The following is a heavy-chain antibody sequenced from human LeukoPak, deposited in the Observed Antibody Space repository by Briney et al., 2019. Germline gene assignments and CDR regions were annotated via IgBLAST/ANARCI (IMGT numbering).Heavy chain of an antibody. D-gene: IGHD2-2*01. CDR1: GGSISSYY. CDR2: IYYSGST. J-gene: IGHJ6*02. CDR3: ARDVPAANDYGMDV. V-gene: IGHV4-59*01. Sequence: PSETLSLTCTVSGGSISSYYWSWIRQPPGKGLEWIGYIYYSGSTNYNPSLKSRVTISVDTSKNQFSQKLSSVTAADTAVYYCARDVPAANDYGMDVWGQGTTVTVSS.